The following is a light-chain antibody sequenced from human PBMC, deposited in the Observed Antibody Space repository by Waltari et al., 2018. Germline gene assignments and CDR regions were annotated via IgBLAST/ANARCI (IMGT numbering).Light chain of an antibody. Sequence: DIQMTQSPSSLSASVGDRVTITCRARQTITIYLNWYQHKPGKAPKLLIYAASSLQGGVPTRCSGSGAATDFNLTISTLQPEDFATYYCQQSYSALTFGGGTKVEIK. CDR3: QQSYSALT. CDR2: AAS. J-gene: IGKJ4*01. CDR1: QTITIY. V-gene: IGKV1-39*01.